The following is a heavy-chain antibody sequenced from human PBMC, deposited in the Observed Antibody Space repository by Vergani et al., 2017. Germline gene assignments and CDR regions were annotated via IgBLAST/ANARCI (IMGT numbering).Heavy chain of an antibody. Sequence: VQLVESGGGVVQPGRSLRLSCAASGFTFSSYSMNWVRQAPGKGLEWVSSISSSSSYIYYADSVKGRFTISRDNAKNSLYLQMNSLRAEDTAVYYCARVWDSSGYYPVYYYYGMDVWGQGTTVTVSS. J-gene: IGHJ6*02. CDR2: ISSSSSYI. CDR1: GFTFSSYS. V-gene: IGHV3-21*01. D-gene: IGHD3-22*01. CDR3: ARVWDSSGYYPVYYYYGMDV.